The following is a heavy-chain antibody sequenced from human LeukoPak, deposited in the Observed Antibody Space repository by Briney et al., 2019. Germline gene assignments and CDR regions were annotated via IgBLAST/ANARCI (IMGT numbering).Heavy chain of an antibody. CDR3: AKGITGTGSYSVADH. CDR1: GLTFSSYN. D-gene: IGHD1-26*01. J-gene: IGHJ4*02. V-gene: IGHV3-21*04. Sequence: GGSLRLSCAASGLTFSSYNMNWVRQAPGKGLEWVSSISTSGIYIYYADSVKGRFTISGDNAKKSLYLQMNSLRAEDTAVYYCAKGITGTGSYSVADHWGQGILVTVSS. CDR2: ISTSGIYI.